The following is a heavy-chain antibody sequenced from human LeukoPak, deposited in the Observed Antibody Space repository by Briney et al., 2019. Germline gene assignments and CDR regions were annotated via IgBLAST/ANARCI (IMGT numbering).Heavy chain of an antibody. Sequence: GGSLRLSCAASGFTFSSYSMNWVSQAPGKGLEWVSSISSSSSYIYYTDSVKGRFTISRDNAKNSLYLQMNCLRAEDTAVYYCARDSASLWFGEFYYYYYMDVWGKGTTVTISS. CDR2: ISSSSSYI. CDR1: GFTFSSYS. CDR3: ARDSASLWFGEFYYYYYMDV. V-gene: IGHV3-21*01. J-gene: IGHJ6*03. D-gene: IGHD3-10*01.